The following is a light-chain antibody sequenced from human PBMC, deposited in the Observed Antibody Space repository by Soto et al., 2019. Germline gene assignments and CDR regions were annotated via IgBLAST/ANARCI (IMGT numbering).Light chain of an antibody. CDR1: SSDVGGYNY. Sequence: QSALTQPPSASGSPGQSVTISCTGTSSDVGGYNYVSWYQQHPGKVPKLMVYDVNKRPSGVPDRFSGSKSGNTASLTVSGLQDEDEAYYYCSSYAGGNNVFGTGTKVTVL. CDR2: DVN. J-gene: IGLJ1*01. CDR3: SSYAGGNNV. V-gene: IGLV2-8*01.